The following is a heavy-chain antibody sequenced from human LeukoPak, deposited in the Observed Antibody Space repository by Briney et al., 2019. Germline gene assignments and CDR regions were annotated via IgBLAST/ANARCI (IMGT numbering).Heavy chain of an antibody. Sequence: ASETLSLTCTVSGGSISSYYWSWIRQPPGKGLEWIGYIYYSGSTNCNPSLKSRVTISVDTSKNQFSLKLSSVTAADTAVYYCARESTVVPAAIDYWGQGTLVTVSS. V-gene: IGHV4-59*01. CDR1: GGSISSYY. CDR3: ARESTVVPAAIDY. D-gene: IGHD2-2*02. J-gene: IGHJ4*02. CDR2: IYYSGST.